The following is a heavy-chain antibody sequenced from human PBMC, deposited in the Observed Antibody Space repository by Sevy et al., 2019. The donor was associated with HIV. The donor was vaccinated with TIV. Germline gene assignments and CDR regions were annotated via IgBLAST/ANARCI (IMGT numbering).Heavy chain of an antibody. CDR1: GFTFSSYG. Sequence: GGSLRLSCAASGFTFSSYGMHWVRQAPGKGLEWVAVISYDGSNKYYAYSVKGRFTISRDNSKNTLYLQMNSLRAEDTAVYYCAKDLYYGSGSSALDVWGQGTTVTVSS. V-gene: IGHV3-30*18. J-gene: IGHJ6*02. D-gene: IGHD3-10*01. CDR2: ISYDGSNK. CDR3: AKDLYYGSGSSALDV.